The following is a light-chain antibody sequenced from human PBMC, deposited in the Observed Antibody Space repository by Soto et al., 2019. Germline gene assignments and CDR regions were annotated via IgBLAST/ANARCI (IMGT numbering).Light chain of an antibody. V-gene: IGLV2-23*01. CDR1: NSDVGNYNL. CDR2: EGS. CDR3: CSYAGSSTSV. Sequence: QSALTQPASVSGSPGQSITISCTGTNSDVGNYNLVSWYQLHSGKAPKLMIYEGSKRPSGVSNRFSGSKSGNTASLTISGLQAEDEADYYCCSYAGSSTSVFGGGTQLTVL. J-gene: IGLJ2*01.